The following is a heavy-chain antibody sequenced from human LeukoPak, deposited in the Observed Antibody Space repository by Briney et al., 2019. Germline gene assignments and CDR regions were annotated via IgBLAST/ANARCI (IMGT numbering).Heavy chain of an antibody. Sequence: GGSLRLSCVAPGFTFSSYWMHWVRQDPRKGLVWVSRISGDGRNINYADSVRGRFTISRDNAKNSLYLQMNSLRVEDTAVYYCASGMGVGPNIWGQGTLVTVSS. D-gene: IGHD1-26*01. V-gene: IGHV3-74*01. J-gene: IGHJ4*02. CDR3: ASGMGVGPNI. CDR1: GFTFSSYW. CDR2: ISGDGRNI.